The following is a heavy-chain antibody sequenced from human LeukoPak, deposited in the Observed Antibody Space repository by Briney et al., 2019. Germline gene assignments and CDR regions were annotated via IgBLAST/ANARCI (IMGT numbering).Heavy chain of an antibody. Sequence: PGGSLRLSCAASGFTFSTSGMNWVRQAPGKGLQWVAYISSRSETKYYAASVKGRFAISRDNARNSLYLQMNSLRDDDTALYYRARVWQLGVWGQGTAVTVSS. CDR2: ISSRSETK. J-gene: IGHJ6*02. CDR3: ARVWQLGV. V-gene: IGHV3-48*02. D-gene: IGHD3-10*01. CDR1: GFTFSTSG.